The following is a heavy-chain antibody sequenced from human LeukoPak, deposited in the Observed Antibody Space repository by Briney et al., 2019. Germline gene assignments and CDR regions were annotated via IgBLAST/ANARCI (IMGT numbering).Heavy chain of an antibody. CDR3: ARGSIVLWFGELLAPETPFDY. D-gene: IGHD3-10*01. V-gene: IGHV4-34*01. J-gene: IGHJ4*02. CDR2: INHSGST. Sequence: TSETLSLTCAVYGGSFSGYYWSWIRQPPGKGLEWIGEINHSGSTNYNPSLKSRVTISVDTSKNQFSLKLSSVTAADTAVYYCARGSIVLWFGELLAPETPFDYWGQGTLVTVSS. CDR1: GGSFSGYY.